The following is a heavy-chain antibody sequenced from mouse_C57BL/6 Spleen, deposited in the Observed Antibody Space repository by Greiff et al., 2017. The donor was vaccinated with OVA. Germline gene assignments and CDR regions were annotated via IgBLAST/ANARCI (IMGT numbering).Heavy chain of an antibody. Sequence: EVQLQQSGPELVKPGASVKISCKASGYTFTDYYMNWVKQSHGKSLEWIGDINPNNGGTSYNQKFKGKATLTVDKSSSTAYMELRSLTSEDSAVYYCARPGWDENYFDYWGQGTTLTVSS. CDR2: INPNNGGT. J-gene: IGHJ2*01. CDR1: GYTFTDYY. D-gene: IGHD4-1*01. CDR3: ARPGWDENYFDY. V-gene: IGHV1-26*01.